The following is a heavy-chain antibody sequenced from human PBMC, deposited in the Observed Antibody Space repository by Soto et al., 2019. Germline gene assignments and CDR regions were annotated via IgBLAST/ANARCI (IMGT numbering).Heavy chain of an antibody. D-gene: IGHD3-10*01. CDR2: ISASNGDT. Sequence: QVQLVQSGAEVKKPGASVKVSCKASGYSFTSHGISWVRQAPGQGLEWMAWISASNGDTNYAQKFQGRVTVTTDTSTSTGYMELRSLRSEDTAVYYCARMVRGSNIDYYHDMDVWGKGTTVTVSS. J-gene: IGHJ6*03. CDR1: GYSFTSHG. V-gene: IGHV1-18*01. CDR3: ARMVRGSNIDYYHDMDV.